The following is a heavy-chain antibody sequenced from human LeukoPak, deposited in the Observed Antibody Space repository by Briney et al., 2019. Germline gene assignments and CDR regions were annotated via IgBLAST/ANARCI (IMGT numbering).Heavy chain of an antibody. CDR2: FYYRGST. D-gene: IGHD5-18*01. CDR3: ASLNVDTAMIYDY. V-gene: IGHV4-59*08. J-gene: IGHJ4*02. CDR1: GGSLSSHC. Sequence: SETLSLTCTVSGGSLSSHCWSWSRQPPAPGRGGIGYFYYRGSTNYNPSPKRRVTISVDTSKNQVSLKLSSVTAAGTAVYDCASLNVDTAMIYDYWGQGTLVTVSS.